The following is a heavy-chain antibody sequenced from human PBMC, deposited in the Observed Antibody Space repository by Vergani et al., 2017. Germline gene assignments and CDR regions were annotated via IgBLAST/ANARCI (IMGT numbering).Heavy chain of an antibody. CDR2: IDWDDDK. CDR1: GFSLSTSGMR. Sequence: QVTLKESGPALVKPPQTLTLTCTFSGFSLSTSGMRVRWIRQPPGKALEWLARIDWDDDKFYSTSLKTRLTISKDTSKNQVVLTMTNMDPVDTATYYCARSSNWGSTGFDYWGQGTLVTVSS. CDR3: ARSSNWGSTGFDY. V-gene: IGHV2-70*04. D-gene: IGHD7-27*01. J-gene: IGHJ4*02.